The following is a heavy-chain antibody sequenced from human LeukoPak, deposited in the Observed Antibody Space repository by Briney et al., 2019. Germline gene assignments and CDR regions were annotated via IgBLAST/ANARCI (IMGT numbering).Heavy chain of an antibody. V-gene: IGHV3-64*02. Sequence: GASLRLSCEASGFTFSTNAIHWVRQAPRQGLQYVSAISGDGGSTYYADSVKDRFSISSDNSKNTVYLQMGSLRAEDMAVYYCARVKYNDFWSGYSPPDYWGQGTLVTVSS. CDR1: GFTFSTNA. D-gene: IGHD3-3*01. CDR2: ISGDGGST. CDR3: ARVKYNDFWSGYSPPDY. J-gene: IGHJ4*02.